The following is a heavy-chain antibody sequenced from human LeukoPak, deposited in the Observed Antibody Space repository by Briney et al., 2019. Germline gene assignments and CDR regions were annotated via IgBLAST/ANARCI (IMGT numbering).Heavy chain of an antibody. CDR3: AKGAVDTAMVES. V-gene: IGHV3-23*01. CDR1: GFAFSNYA. D-gene: IGHD5-18*01. CDR2: ISGFNT. J-gene: IGHJ4*02. Sequence: PGGSLRLSCTTSGFAFSNYAMNWVRQAPGKGPEWVSGISGFNTYYADSVKGQFTISRDNSKNTLYLQVKSLRPEDTAVYYCAKGAVDTAMVESWGQGTLVTVSS.